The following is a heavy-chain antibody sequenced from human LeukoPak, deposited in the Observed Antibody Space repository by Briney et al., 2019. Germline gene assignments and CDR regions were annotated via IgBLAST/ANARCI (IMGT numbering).Heavy chain of an antibody. D-gene: IGHD4-23*01. CDR3: ATFSYAGNAGGSVGP. CDR1: GFTVSSNY. CDR2: IYRAGNT. V-gene: IGHV3-53*01. J-gene: IGHJ5*02. Sequence: GGSLRLSCAASGFTVSSNYMTWVRQAPGKGLEWVSVIYRAGNTYYADSVKGRFTISRDNSKITVYLQMNSLRAEDTAVYYCATFSYAGNAGGSVGPWGQGTLVTVSS.